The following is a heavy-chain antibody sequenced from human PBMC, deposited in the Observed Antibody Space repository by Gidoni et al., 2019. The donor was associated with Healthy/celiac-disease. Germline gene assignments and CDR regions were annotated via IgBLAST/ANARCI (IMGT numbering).Heavy chain of an antibody. CDR3: ARAPTAMDDY. CDR2: ISSSSSYI. CDR1: GFTFSSYS. V-gene: IGHV3-21*01. J-gene: IGHJ4*02. D-gene: IGHD5-18*01. Sequence: EVQLVESGGGLVKPGGSLRLSCAASGFTFSSYSMNWVRQAPGKGLEWVSSISSSSSYIYYADPVKGRFTISRDNAKNSLYLQMNSLRAEDTAVYYCARAPTAMDDYWGQGTLVTVSS.